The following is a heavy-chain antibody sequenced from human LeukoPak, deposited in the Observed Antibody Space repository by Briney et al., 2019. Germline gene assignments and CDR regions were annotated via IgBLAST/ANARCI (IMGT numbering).Heavy chain of an antibody. J-gene: IGHJ4*02. D-gene: IGHD4-11*01. CDR2: ISSSSSYI. Sequence: PGGSLRLSCAASGFTFSSYSMNWVRQAPGKGLEWVSSISSSSSYIYYADSVKGRFTISRDNAKNSLYLRMNSLRAEDTAVYYCARDWGLDYSNPFDYWGQGTLVTVSS. CDR1: GFTFSSYS. V-gene: IGHV3-21*01. CDR3: ARDWGLDYSNPFDY.